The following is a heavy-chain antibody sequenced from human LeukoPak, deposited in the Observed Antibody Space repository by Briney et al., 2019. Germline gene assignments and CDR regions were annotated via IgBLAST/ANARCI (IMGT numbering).Heavy chain of an antibody. J-gene: IGHJ5*01. CDR3: ARDLTGDQFFDP. Sequence: SQTLSLTCNVSGGSISNDGYYWSGIRQHPGKGLAWLGYIYYSGSTYYNPSLKSRVTLSVDTSKSQFSLRLSSVTAADTAVYYCARDLTGDQFFDPWGQGSLVTVSS. V-gene: IGHV4-31*03. CDR2: IYYSGST. D-gene: IGHD7-27*01. CDR1: GGSISNDGYY.